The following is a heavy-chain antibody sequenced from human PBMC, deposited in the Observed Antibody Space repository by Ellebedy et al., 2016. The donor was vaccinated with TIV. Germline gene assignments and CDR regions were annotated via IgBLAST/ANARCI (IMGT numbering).Heavy chain of an antibody. V-gene: IGHV3-11*01. CDR1: GFTFSDYY. Sequence: GESLKISXAASGFTFSDYYMSWIRQAPGKGLEWVSYISSSGSTIYYADSVKGRFTISRDNAKNSLYLQMNSLRAEDTAVYYCARDSPAGYSSGWGQGTLVTVSS. J-gene: IGHJ4*02. D-gene: IGHD6-19*01. CDR3: ARDSPAGYSSG. CDR2: ISSSGSTI.